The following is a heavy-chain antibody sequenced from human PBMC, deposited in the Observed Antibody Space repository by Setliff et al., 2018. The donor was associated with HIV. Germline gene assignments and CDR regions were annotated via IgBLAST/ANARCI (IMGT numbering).Heavy chain of an antibody. Sequence: LSLTCAASGFTFSTYAMNWVRQAPGKGLEWVSVIGGSGVSTYYTDSVKARFTISRDNSKNTLFLQMNSLRAADTAVYYCARVKRTSAYDYWGQGTLVTVSS. V-gene: IGHV3-23*01. CDR3: ARVKRTSAYDY. CDR2: IGGSGVST. CDR1: GFTFSTYA. J-gene: IGHJ4*02. D-gene: IGHD2-2*01.